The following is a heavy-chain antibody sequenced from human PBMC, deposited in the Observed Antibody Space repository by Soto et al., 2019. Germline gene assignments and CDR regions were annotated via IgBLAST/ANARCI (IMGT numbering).Heavy chain of an antibody. CDR3: ARGPAYIDGWRTFDL. D-gene: IGHD6-19*01. CDR2: TYYNGDT. Sequence: SETLSLTCTVSDDSFRGAEYYWSWIRQPLGKGPEWIGYTYYNGDTKYNPALRSRVTMSGDTSKNQFSLRLSSVTAADTAVYFCARGPAYIDGWRTFDLWGRGILVTVSS. J-gene: IGHJ4*02. CDR1: DDSFRGAEYY. V-gene: IGHV4-61*08.